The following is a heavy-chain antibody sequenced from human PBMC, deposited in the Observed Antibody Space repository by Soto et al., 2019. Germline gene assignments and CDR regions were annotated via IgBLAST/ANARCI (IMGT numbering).Heavy chain of an antibody. Sequence: QVQLLESGGGVVQPGRSLRLSCAASGFTFSNYAMLWVRQAPGKGLEWVALISYDGSSKYYADSVKGRFTISRDNSKNTLYLQMNSLRAEDTAVYYCAKKAGQQRTNYYFGMDVWGQGTTGTVSS. D-gene: IGHD6-13*01. CDR1: GFTFSNYA. V-gene: IGHV3-30-3*02. CDR2: ISYDGSSK. J-gene: IGHJ6*02. CDR3: AKKAGQQRTNYYFGMDV.